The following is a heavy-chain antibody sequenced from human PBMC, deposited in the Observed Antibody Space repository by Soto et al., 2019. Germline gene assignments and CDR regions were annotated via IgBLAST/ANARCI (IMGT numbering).Heavy chain of an antibody. CDR3: VRDGGIADRHYYGMDV. Sequence: EAQLVESGGGLVQPGGSLRLSCAASAFTFSAHNMVWVRQAPGKGLEWVGRSRNKANNYTTEYAASVKGRFTISRDDSKNSLYLQMNSLKTEDTAVYYCVRDGGIADRHYYGMDVWGQGTTVTVSS. CDR1: AFTFSAHN. J-gene: IGHJ6*02. CDR2: SRNKANNYTT. D-gene: IGHD6-6*01. V-gene: IGHV3-72*01.